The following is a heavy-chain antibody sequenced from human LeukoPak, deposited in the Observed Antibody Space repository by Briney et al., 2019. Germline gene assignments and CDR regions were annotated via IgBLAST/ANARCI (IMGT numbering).Heavy chain of an antibody. CDR3: ATGGIAAAGTSPTIDY. CDR2: IIPIFGTA. Sequence: ASVKVSCKASGGTFSSYAISWVRQAPGQGLEWMGGIIPIFGTANYAQKFQGRVTITADKSTSTAYMELSSLRSEDTAVYYCATGGIAAAGTSPTIDYWGQGTLVTVSS. CDR1: GGTFSSYA. J-gene: IGHJ4*02. D-gene: IGHD6-13*01. V-gene: IGHV1-69*06.